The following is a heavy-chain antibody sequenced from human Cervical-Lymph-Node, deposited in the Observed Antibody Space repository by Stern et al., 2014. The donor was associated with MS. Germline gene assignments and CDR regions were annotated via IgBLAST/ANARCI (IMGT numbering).Heavy chain of an antibody. Sequence: EVHLVESGGVLVQPGGSLRLSCAASGFTFSGYWMHWVRQTPGKGLVWVSHINSDGSSTSYADSVEGRFPISRDNANNTVYLQMNSLRAEDTAVYYCTREPPGAQVIHSYYYYGMDVWGQGTTVTVSS. V-gene: IGHV3-74*01. CDR3: TREPPGAQVIHSYYYYGMDV. CDR2: INSDGSST. J-gene: IGHJ6*02. CDR1: GFTFSGYW. D-gene: IGHD1-1*01.